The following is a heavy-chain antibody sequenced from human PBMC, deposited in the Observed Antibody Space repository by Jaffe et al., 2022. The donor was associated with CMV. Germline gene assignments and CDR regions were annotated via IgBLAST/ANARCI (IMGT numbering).Heavy chain of an antibody. CDR3: ARDLSGGQDY. J-gene: IGHJ4*02. Sequence: EAQLVESGGGLVQPGGSLRLSCAASGFTFSSYWMHWVRQAPGKGLVWVSRINEDGTTTNYADSVKGRFTISRDNAKNTLYLQMNSLRAEDTAVYYCARDLSGGQDYWGQGTLVTVSS. CDR2: INEDGTTT. V-gene: IGHV3-74*01. CDR1: GFTFSSYW. D-gene: IGHD7-27*01.